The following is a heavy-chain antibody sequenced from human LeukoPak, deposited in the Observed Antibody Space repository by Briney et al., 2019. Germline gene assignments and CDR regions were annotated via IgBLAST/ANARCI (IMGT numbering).Heavy chain of an antibody. CDR2: ISGGSTST. D-gene: IGHD3-10*01. V-gene: IGHV3-11*06. J-gene: IGHJ6*02. CDR1: GFTFSDYY. Sequence: GGSLRLSCAASGFTFSDYYMSWIRQAPGKGLEWVSYISGGSTSTNYVDSVKGRFTISRDDAKNSLYLQMNSLRDEDTAVYYCARVRGVHYDIDVWGQGTTVTVSS. CDR3: ARVRGVHYDIDV.